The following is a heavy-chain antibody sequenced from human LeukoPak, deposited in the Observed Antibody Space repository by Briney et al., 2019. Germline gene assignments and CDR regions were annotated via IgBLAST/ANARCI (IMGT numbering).Heavy chain of an antibody. CDR3: AKDLQYSSSCNFDY. V-gene: IGHV3-11*01. J-gene: IGHJ4*02. CDR1: GFTFSDYY. D-gene: IGHD6-13*01. CDR2: ISSSGSTI. Sequence: GGSLRLSCAASGFTFSDYYMSWIRQAPGKGLEWVSYISSSGSTIYYADSVKGRFTISRDNAKNSLYLQMNSLRAEDTAVYYCAKDLQYSSSCNFDYWGQGTLVTVSS.